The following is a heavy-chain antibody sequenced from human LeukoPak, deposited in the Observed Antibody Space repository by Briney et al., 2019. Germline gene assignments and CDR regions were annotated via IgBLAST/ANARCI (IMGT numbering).Heavy chain of an antibody. Sequence: GGSLRLSCAASGFTFGSHTMNWLRQAPGKGLEWLSYITSGSRSIYYADSVKGRFTISRDNARKSLYLQMNSLRDEDTALYFCARGGREDPFEYWGPGTLVTVSS. CDR1: GFTFGSHT. CDR2: ITSGSRSI. CDR3: ARGGREDPFEY. V-gene: IGHV3-48*02. J-gene: IGHJ4*02.